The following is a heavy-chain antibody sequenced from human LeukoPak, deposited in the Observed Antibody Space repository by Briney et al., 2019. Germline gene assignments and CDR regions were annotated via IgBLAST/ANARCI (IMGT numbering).Heavy chain of an antibody. CDR1: RFTFSSYA. D-gene: IGHD2-15*01. CDR3: ARQGGLVAATPWFDY. V-gene: IGHV3-23*01. Sequence: GGSLRLSCAASRFTFSSYAMNWVRQAPGKGLEWVSAISGSGDSAYYADSVRGRFTTSRDNSENTLYLQVNSLRAEDTAVYYCARQGGLVAATPWFDYWGQGTLVTVSS. CDR2: ISGSGDSA. J-gene: IGHJ4*02.